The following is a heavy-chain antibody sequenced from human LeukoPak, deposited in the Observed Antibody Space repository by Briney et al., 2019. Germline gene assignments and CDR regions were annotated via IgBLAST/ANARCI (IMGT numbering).Heavy chain of an antibody. CDR3: ARTGIWSGYYTFDY. V-gene: IGHV4-59*01. CDR2: IYYTGTT. D-gene: IGHD3-3*01. Sequence: SETLSLTCTVSGGSISRYYWSWIRQPPGEGLEWIGYIYYTGTTNYNPSLKNRVTMSVDTSKNQFSLKLSSVTTAGTAVYYCARTGIWSGYYTFDYWGQGSLVTVSS. CDR1: GGSISRYY. J-gene: IGHJ4*02.